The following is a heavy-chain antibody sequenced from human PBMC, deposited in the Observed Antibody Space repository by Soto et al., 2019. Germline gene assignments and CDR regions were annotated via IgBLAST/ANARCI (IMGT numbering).Heavy chain of an antibody. Sequence: QVQLVQSGAEVKKPGASVRVSCKSSGYTFTSYDINWVRQATGQGLEWMGWMNPDRGNTGYAQKFQGRVSMTLKTYISTDYMELSRLRSEDTAVYYCVREGTIRGDVYWGQGTLVTVSS. J-gene: IGHJ4*02. CDR2: MNPDRGNT. D-gene: IGHD2-2*02. CDR1: GYTFTSYD. CDR3: VREGTIRGDVY. V-gene: IGHV1-8*01.